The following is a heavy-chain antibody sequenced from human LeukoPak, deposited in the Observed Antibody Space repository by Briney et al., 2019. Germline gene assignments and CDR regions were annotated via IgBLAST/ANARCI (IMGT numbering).Heavy chain of an antibody. D-gene: IGHD6-13*01. Sequence: PGASVKVSCKASGYTFTGYYMHWVRQAPGQGLEWMGWINPNSGGTNYAQKFQGRVTMTRDTSISTAYMELSRLRSDDTAVYYCARSPGYSSSWFHGGLFDYRGQGTLVTVSS. CDR3: ARSPGYSSSWFHGGLFDY. CDR2: INPNSGGT. CDR1: GYTFTGYY. J-gene: IGHJ4*02. V-gene: IGHV1-2*02.